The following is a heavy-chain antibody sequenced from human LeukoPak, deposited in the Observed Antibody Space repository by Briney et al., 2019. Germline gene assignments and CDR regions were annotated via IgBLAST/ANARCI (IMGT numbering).Heavy chain of an antibody. CDR3: ARRRDFWRGNYYYYMDV. Sequence: GGSLRLSCAGSGFTFSNYGMHWVRQAPGKGPEWVAVISYDGTNKYYADSVKGRFTISRDNAKNSLYLQMNSLRAEDTAVYYCARRRDFWRGNYYYYMDVWGKGTTVTVSS. CDR1: GFTFSNYG. D-gene: IGHD3-3*01. J-gene: IGHJ6*03. V-gene: IGHV3-30*03. CDR2: ISYDGTNK.